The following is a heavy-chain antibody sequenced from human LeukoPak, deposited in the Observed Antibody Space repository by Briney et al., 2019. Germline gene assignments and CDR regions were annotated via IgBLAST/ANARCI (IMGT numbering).Heavy chain of an antibody. CDR1: GGTFSSYT. D-gene: IGHD3-3*01. CDR3: ARESGDFWSGYYYYGMDV. CDR2: IIPILGIA. V-gene: IGHV1-69*04. Sequence: SVKVSCKASGGTFSSYTISWVRQAPGQGLEWMGRIIPILGIANYAQKFQGRVTITADKSTSTAYMELSSLRSEDTAVYYCARESGDFWSGYYYYGMDVWGQGTAVTVSS. J-gene: IGHJ6*02.